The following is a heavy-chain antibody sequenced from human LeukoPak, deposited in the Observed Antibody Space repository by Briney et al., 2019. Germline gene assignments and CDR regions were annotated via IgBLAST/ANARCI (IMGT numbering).Heavy chain of an antibody. CDR1: GYTFTGYY. Sequence: VASVKVSCKASGYTFTGYYMHWVRQAPRQGLEWMGWINPNSGGTNYAQKFQGRVTMTRDTSISTAYMELSRLRSDDTAVYYCARDGGYCSSTSCPRTFDYWGQGTLVTVSS. D-gene: IGHD2-2*01. V-gene: IGHV1-2*02. J-gene: IGHJ4*02. CDR3: ARDGGYCSSTSCPRTFDY. CDR2: INPNSGGT.